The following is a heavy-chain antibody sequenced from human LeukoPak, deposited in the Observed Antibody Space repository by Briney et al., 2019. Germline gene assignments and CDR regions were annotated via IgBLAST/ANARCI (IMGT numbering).Heavy chain of an antibody. J-gene: IGHJ6*03. CDR2: IRSKAYGGTT. CDR1: GFTFGDYA. V-gene: IGHV3-49*04. Sequence: GGSLRLSCTASGFTFGDYAMSWVRQAPGEGLEWVGFIRSKAYGGTTEYAASVKGRFTISRDDSKSIAYLQMNSLKTEDTAVYYCTSEMATIAGDYYYMDVWGKGTTVTISS. D-gene: IGHD5-24*01. CDR3: TSEMATIAGDYYYMDV.